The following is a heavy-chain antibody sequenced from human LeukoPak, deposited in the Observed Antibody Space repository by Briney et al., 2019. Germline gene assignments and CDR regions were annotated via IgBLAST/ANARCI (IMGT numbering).Heavy chain of an antibody. CDR3: ARDELWTVVEPALDY. D-gene: IGHD2-2*01. J-gene: IGHJ4*02. CDR2: IKQDGSEK. CDR1: GFTFNNHW. V-gene: IGHV3-7*01. Sequence: PGGSLRLSCAASGFTFNNHWMCWVCQAPGKGLEWVANIKQDGSEKFYVDSVKGRFTISRDNAKNSLYLQMNSLRAEDTAVYYCARDELWTVVEPALDYWGQGTLVTVSS.